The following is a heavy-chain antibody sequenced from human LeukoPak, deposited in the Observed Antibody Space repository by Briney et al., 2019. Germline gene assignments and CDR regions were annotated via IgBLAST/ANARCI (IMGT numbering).Heavy chain of an antibody. D-gene: IGHD1-26*01. V-gene: IGHV3-23*01. CDR1: GLTFSNYA. CDR2: IGSSGDST. J-gene: IGHJ4*02. Sequence: GGSLRLSSAASGLTFSNYAMSWVRQAPGKGLEWVSSIGSSGDSTYYADSVKGRFTISRDNSKNTLYLQMNSLRAEDTALYYCAKYRLKFDYWGQGTLVTVSS. CDR3: AKYRLKFDY.